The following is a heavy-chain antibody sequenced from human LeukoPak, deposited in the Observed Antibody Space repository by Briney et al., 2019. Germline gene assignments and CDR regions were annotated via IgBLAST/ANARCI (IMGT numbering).Heavy chain of an antibody. Sequence: HPGGSLRLSCAASGFTFSSYAIHWVRQAPGKGLEWVAVIAYDGGNKYYADSVKGRFTISRDNSKNTLFLQMNSLRAEDTAVYYCAKEGLYYYDSSGYTEGYFDYWGQGTLVTVSS. CDR2: IAYDGGNK. D-gene: IGHD3-22*01. V-gene: IGHV3-30-3*01. CDR1: GFTFSSYA. CDR3: AKEGLYYYDSSGYTEGYFDY. J-gene: IGHJ4*02.